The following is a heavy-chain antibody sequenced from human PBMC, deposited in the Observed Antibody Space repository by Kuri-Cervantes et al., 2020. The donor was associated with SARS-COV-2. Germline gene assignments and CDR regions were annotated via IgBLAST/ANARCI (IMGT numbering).Heavy chain of an antibody. V-gene: IGHV3-23*01. Sequence: GESLKISCTASGFTFSSYAMSWVRQAPGKGLEWVSGLSYSGVSTYYADSVKGRFNISRDNSKNTLYLQMNSLRAEDTAFYYCAKRGDAHSRGWDYFDYWGQGSLVTDSS. CDR3: AKRGDAHSRGWDYFDY. CDR1: GFTFSSYA. J-gene: IGHJ4*02. CDR2: LSYSGVST. D-gene: IGHD6-19*01.